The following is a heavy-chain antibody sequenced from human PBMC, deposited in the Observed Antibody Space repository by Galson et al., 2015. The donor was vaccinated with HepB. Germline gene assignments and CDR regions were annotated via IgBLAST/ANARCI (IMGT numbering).Heavy chain of an antibody. CDR2: IYSSGST. D-gene: IGHD6-13*01. Sequence: IRQPPGKGLEWIGYIYSSGSTNYNPSLKSRVTISVDTSKNQFSLKLSSVTAADTAVYYCARGSSSNWYFDLWGRGTLVTVSS. V-gene: IGHV4-59*01. J-gene: IGHJ2*01. CDR3: ARGSSSNWYFDL.